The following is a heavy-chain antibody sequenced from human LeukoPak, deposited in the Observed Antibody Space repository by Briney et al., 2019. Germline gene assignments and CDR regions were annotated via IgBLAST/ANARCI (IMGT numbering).Heavy chain of an antibody. CDR3: SRGLDSRKLGY. J-gene: IGHJ4*02. V-gene: IGHV4-31*03. Sequence: PSETLSLTCTVSGASFSSGGQYWNWIRQSRGKGLEWIGSIHPSGNLYNNPSLESRVTLSIDTSKNQFSLNLNSVTAADTAVYFCSRGLDSRKLGYWGQGTLVTVSS. CDR1: GASFSSGGQY. CDR2: IHPSGNL. D-gene: IGHD3-22*01.